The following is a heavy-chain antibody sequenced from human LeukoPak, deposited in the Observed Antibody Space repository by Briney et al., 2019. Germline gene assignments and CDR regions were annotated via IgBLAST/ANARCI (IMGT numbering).Heavy chain of an antibody. CDR3: ARGPNYGDRADYFDY. CDR2: IKQGGTEK. J-gene: IGHJ4*02. D-gene: IGHD4-17*01. Sequence: PGGSLRLSCAASGFILRDHWISWVRLVPGGGLEWVAHIKQGGTEKHYVDSVEGRFTLSRDDSKHSLYLQTNSLRVDDSAVYYCARGPNYGDRADYFDYWGQGTLVTVSS. V-gene: IGHV3-7*01. CDR1: GFILRDHW.